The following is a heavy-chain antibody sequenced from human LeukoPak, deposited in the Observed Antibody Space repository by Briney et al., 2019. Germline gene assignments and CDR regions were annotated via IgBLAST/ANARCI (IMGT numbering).Heavy chain of an antibody. V-gene: IGHV4-4*02. J-gene: IGHJ5*02. CDR3: ARSRRNSSGYYYWFDP. D-gene: IGHD3-22*01. CDR2: IYHSGST. CDR1: GGSISTNNW. Sequence: ESSETLSLTCAVSGGSISTNNWWWSWVRQPPGKGLEWIGEIYHSGSTNYNPSLKSRVTMSVDTSKNQFSLKLSSVTAADTAVYYCARSRRNSSGYYYWFDPWGQGTLVTVSS.